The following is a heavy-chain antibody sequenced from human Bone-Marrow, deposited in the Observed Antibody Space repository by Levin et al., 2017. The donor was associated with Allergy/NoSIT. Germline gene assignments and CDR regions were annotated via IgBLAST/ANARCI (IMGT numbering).Heavy chain of an antibody. CDR3: ARDPIGDHDTAIVTGYNWYFDL. J-gene: IGHJ2*01. V-gene: IGHV4-31*03. CDR2: IFYSGST. CDR1: GDSINSATYY. Sequence: PSQTLSLTCTVSGDSINSATYYWSWIRHLPGKGLEWIGSIFYSGSTYYNPSLKSRISISVDTSKNQFSLRLGSVAAADTAVYYCARDPIGDHDTAIVTGYNWYFDLWGRGTLVTVSS. D-gene: IGHD5-18*01.